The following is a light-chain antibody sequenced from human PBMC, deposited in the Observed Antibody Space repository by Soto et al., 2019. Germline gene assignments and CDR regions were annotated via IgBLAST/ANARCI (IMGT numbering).Light chain of an antibody. Sequence: EIVLTQSPATLSLSPGKRATLSCGASQSVSSSYLAWYQQKPGLAPRLLIYDSSYRATGIPDRFSGSGSGTDFTLTISRLEPEDFAVYYCQQYGSSPQTFGQGTKVEIK. J-gene: IGKJ2*01. V-gene: IGKV3D-20*01. CDR2: DSS. CDR1: QSVSSSY. CDR3: QQYGSSPQT.